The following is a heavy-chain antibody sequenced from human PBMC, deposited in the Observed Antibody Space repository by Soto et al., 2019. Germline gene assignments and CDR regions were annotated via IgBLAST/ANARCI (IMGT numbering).Heavy chain of an antibody. Sequence: QVQLVESGGGVVQPGRSLRLSCAASGFTFSSYAMHWVRQAPGKGVEWVAVIWYDGSNKYYADSVKGRFTISRDNSKNTLYLQMNSLRAEDTAVYYCVRDGIALAGAFSLPAAPFDYWGQGTLVTVSS. CDR3: VRDGIALAGAFSLPAAPFDY. CDR2: IWYDGSNK. D-gene: IGHD6-19*01. CDR1: GFTFSSYA. J-gene: IGHJ4*02. V-gene: IGHV3-33*01.